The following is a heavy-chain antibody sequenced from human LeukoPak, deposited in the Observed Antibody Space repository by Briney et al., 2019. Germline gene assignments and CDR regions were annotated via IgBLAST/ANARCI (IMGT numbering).Heavy chain of an antibody. CDR3: ARDMIVGATAVYYYYGMDV. J-gene: IGHJ6*02. CDR2: VYYTGSP. V-gene: IGHV4-59*12. D-gene: IGHD1-26*01. CDR1: NNSIINYY. Sequence: PSETLSLTCTFSNNSIINYYWTWIRQPPGKELEWIGYVYYTGSPKYNPSLMSRVTISLDTSESQFSLKLTSVTAADTAVYYCARDMIVGATAVYYYYGMDVWGQGTTVTVSS.